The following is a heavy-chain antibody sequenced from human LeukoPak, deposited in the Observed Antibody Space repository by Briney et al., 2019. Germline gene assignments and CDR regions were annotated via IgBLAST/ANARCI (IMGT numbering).Heavy chain of an antibody. D-gene: IGHD6-6*01. CDR1: GGSISSYY. V-gene: IGHV4-59*01. CDR2: IYYSGST. Sequence: SETLSLTCTVSGGSISSYYWSWIRQPPGKGLEWIGYIYYSGSTNYNPSLKSRVTISVDTSKNQFSLKLSSVTAADTAVYYCAGIAAPQVGLDVWGKGTTVPVSS. J-gene: IGHJ6*04. CDR3: AGIAAPQVGLDV.